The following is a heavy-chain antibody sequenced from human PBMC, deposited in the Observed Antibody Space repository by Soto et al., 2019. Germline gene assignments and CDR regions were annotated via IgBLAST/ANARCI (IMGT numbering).Heavy chain of an antibody. Sequence: QVQLVQSGAEVKKPGASVKISCKASGYTFSSSYIHWVRQAPGQGLEWMGLINPSGFSPDYAKNFQGRVTVTRDPSTSTVYMELSSLRSEDTAVYYCASGGYTYGFSAMDVWGPGTTVAVSS. CDR1: GYTFSSSY. D-gene: IGHD5-18*01. CDR3: ASGGYTYGFSAMDV. V-gene: IGHV1-46*01. J-gene: IGHJ6*02. CDR2: INPSGFSP.